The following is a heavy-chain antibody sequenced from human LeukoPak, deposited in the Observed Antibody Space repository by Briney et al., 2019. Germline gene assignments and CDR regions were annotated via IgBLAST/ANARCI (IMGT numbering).Heavy chain of an antibody. CDR3: ARVGFRDRSGSYNYYFDY. D-gene: IGHD1-26*01. CDR1: GYTFTGYY. Sequence: ASVKVSCKASGYTFTGYYMHWVRQAPGQGLEWMGWINLNSGGTNYAQKFQGRVTMTRDTSISTAYMELSRLRSDDTAVYYCARVGFRDRSGSYNYYFDYWGQGTLVTVSS. CDR2: INLNSGGT. V-gene: IGHV1-2*02. J-gene: IGHJ4*02.